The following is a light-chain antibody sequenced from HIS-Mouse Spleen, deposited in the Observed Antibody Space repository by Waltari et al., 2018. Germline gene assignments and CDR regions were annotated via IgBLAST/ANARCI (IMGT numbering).Light chain of an antibody. CDR1: QSVSSSY. CDR3: QQYGSSEFT. J-gene: IGKJ3*01. CDR2: GAS. V-gene: IGKV3-20*01. Sequence: EIVLTQSPGTLSLSPGERATLSCRANQSVSSSYLAWYQQKPGQAPRLLIYGASSRATGIPDRFSGSGSGTDFTLTISRLEPEDFAVYYCQQYGSSEFTFGPGTKVDIK.